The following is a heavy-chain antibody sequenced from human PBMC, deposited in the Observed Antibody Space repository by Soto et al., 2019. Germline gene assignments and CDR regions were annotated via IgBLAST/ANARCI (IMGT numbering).Heavy chain of an antibody. J-gene: IGHJ6*02. V-gene: IGHV3-23*01. CDR3: AKQQGPGTPYYYAMDV. Sequence: RLSCAACGFTLSSYAMSWVRQAPGKGLERVSVIRSRGDRIFYADSVQGRFTISRDNSRNTLYLQMNYLSAEDTAVYYCAKQQGPGTPYYYAMDVWGQGTTVTVSS. CDR1: GFTLSSYA. D-gene: IGHD1-1*01. CDR2: IRSRGDRI.